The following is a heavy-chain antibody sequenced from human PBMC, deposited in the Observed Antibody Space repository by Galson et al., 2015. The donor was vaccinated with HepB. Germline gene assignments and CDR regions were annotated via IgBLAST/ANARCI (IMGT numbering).Heavy chain of an antibody. D-gene: IGHD3-22*01. CDR1: GFTFSSYA. CDR2: ISGSGGST. V-gene: IGHV3-23*01. Sequence: SLRLSCAASGFTFSSYAMSWVRQAPGKGLEWVSAISGSGGSTYYADSVKGRFTISRDNSKNTLYLQMNSLRAEDTAVYYCAKVGYYDSSGYTKLKAEYFQHWGQGTLVTVSS. J-gene: IGHJ1*01. CDR3: AKVGYYDSSGYTKLKAEYFQH.